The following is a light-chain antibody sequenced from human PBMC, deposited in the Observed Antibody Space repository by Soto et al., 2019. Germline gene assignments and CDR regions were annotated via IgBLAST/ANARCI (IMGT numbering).Light chain of an antibody. CDR1: QSLRSS. CDR3: QQYNNWPQT. CDR2: DAS. Sequence: ETVMTQSPDTLSVPLGERATLSCRASQSLRSSLAWYQQKPGQAPRLLIYDASTRATGTPARFSGSGSGTDFTLTISGLQSEDFAVYYCQQYNNWPQTFGQGTKVDIK. J-gene: IGKJ1*01. V-gene: IGKV3-15*01.